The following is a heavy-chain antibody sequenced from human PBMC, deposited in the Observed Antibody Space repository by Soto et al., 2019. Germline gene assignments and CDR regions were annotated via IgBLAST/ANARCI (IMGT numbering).Heavy chain of an antibody. V-gene: IGHV3-23*01. CDR2: ISGSGGST. CDR1: GFTFSSYA. CDR3: AKDLLTYNWNGGGAFDI. J-gene: IGHJ3*02. Sequence: PGGSLRLSCAASGFTFSSYAMSLVRQAPGKGLEWVSAISGSGGSTYYADSVKGRFTISRDNSKNTLYLQMNSLRAEDTAVYYCAKDLLTYNWNGGGAFDIWGQGTMVTVSS. D-gene: IGHD1-20*01.